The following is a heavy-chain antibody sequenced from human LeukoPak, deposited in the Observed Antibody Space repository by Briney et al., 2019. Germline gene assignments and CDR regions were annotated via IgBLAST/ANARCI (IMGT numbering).Heavy chain of an antibody. J-gene: IGHJ6*02. Sequence: GSVKVSCKASGYTFTGYYMHWVRQAPGQGLEWMGWISAYNGNTNYAQKLQGRDTMTTDTSTSTAYMELRSLRSGDTAVFYCARDRGEDGMDVWGQGTTVTVSS. CDR2: ISAYNGNT. CDR1: GYTFTGYY. CDR3: ARDRGEDGMDV. V-gene: IGHV1-18*04. D-gene: IGHD3-3*01.